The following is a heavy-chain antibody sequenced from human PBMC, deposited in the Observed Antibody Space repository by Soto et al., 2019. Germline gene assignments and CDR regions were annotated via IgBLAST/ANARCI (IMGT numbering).Heavy chain of an antibody. Sequence: QVHLMQSGAEVKKPGSSVKVSCKASGGTFGSDAITWVRQAPGQGLEWVGRIIPIFGTTNYAHTLQGRVTISADKSTLTSYMELHSLTSDDTALYYCARDRTDSGYYTNWLDPWGQGTQVTVSS. CDR3: ARDRTDSGYYTNWLDP. J-gene: IGHJ5*02. CDR2: IIPIFGTT. V-gene: IGHV1-69*06. D-gene: IGHD3-22*01. CDR1: GGTFGSDA.